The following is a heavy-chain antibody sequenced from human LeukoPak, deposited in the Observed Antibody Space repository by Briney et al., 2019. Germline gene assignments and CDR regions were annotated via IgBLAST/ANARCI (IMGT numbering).Heavy chain of an antibody. V-gene: IGHV4-39*01. CDR1: GRPISSSRYH. J-gene: IGHJ6*03. CDR2: FYYSGST. Sequence: SDPLTLTCTVSGRPISSSRYHWGRIRKPPGKGLDWIWSFYYSGSTYYNPSLKSRVTISVYTSKNQFSLKLSSVTAADTAVYYCARQQSGYVGGYYYYMDVWGKGTTVTVSS. D-gene: IGHD5-12*01. CDR3: ARQQSGYVGGYYYYMDV.